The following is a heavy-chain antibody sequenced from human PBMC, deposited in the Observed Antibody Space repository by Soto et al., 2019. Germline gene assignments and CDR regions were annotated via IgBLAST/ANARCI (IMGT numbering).Heavy chain of an antibody. CDR2: INSDGSDT. CDR1: GFTFSSHW. J-gene: IGHJ5*02. V-gene: IGHV3-74*01. D-gene: IGHD4-17*01. CDR3: AKVDPDDHGNYVRWSDP. Sequence: EVQLVESGGGLVQPGGSLRLSCAASGFTFSSHWMHWVRQSPGKGLVWVSRINSDGSDTTYADSVKGRFSISRDNAKNTLYLEMNSLRVEDTAVYYCAKVDPDDHGNYVRWSDPWGQGTLVTVSS.